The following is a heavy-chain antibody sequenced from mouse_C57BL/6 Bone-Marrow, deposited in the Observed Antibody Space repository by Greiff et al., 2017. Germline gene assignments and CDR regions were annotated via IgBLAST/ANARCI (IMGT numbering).Heavy chain of an antibody. D-gene: IGHD2-1*01. CDR2: IWSDGIT. J-gene: IGHJ4*01. CDR3: ARGNYDAMDN. Sequence: QVQLKESGPGLVAPSQSLSITCTISGFSLTSDGVYWVRQSPGKGLEWLVVIWSDGITTYNSTLKSRLSISKDNSKSQVFLKMNSLQTDDTAMYYGARGNYDAMDNWGQGTSVTVSS. V-gene: IGHV2-6-1*01. CDR1: GFSLTSDG.